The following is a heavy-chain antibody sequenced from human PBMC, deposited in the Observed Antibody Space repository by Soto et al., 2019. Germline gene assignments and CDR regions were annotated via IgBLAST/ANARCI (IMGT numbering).Heavy chain of an antibody. CDR2: ISAYNGNT. V-gene: IGHV1-18*01. CDR3: ARDCSSTSCYARYYYYGMDV. J-gene: IGHJ6*02. CDR1: GYTFTSYG. Sequence: ASVKVSCKASGYTFTSYGISWVRQAPGQGLEWMGRISAYNGNTNYAQKLQGRVTMTTDTSTSTAYMELRSLRSDDTAVYYCARDCSSTSCYARYYYYGMDVWGQGTTVTVSS. D-gene: IGHD2-2*01.